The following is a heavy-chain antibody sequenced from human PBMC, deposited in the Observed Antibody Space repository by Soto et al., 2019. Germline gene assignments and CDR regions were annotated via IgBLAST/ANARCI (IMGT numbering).Heavy chain of an antibody. CDR1: GFTFSSYW. CDR3: ARYIRGPTVFYFDF. J-gene: IGHJ4*02. V-gene: IGHV3-7*03. Sequence: EVQLVESGGGLVQPGGSLRLSCAASGFTFSSYWMSWVRQAPGKGLEWVANIKQDGSEKYYVDSVKGRFTISRDNAKNSLYLQMNSLRAEDTAVYYCARYIRGPTVFYFDFWGPGVLVTVSS. D-gene: IGHD3-3*02. CDR2: IKQDGSEK.